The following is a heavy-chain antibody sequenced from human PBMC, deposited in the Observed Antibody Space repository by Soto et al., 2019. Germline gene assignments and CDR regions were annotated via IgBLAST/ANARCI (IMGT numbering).Heavy chain of an antibody. J-gene: IGHJ4*02. Sequence: ASVKVSCKASGDTFTRYDINWVRQATGQGLEWMGWMNPNSGNTGYAQKCQGRVTMTRNTSRSTAYMELSSLSSEDTAVYFCSRDSPTYGRNLVATITRDYRGQGTLVTVSS. V-gene: IGHV1-8*01. CDR1: GDTFTRYD. CDR2: MNPNSGNT. D-gene: IGHD5-12*01. CDR3: SRDSPTYGRNLVATITRDY.